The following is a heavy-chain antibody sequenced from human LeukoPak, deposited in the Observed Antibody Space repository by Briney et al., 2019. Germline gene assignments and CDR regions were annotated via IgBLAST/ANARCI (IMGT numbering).Heavy chain of an antibody. D-gene: IGHD3-10*01. Sequence: SETLSLTCTVSGGSISSYYWSWIRQPPGKGLEWIGYIYYSGSTNYNPSLKSRATISVDTSKNQFSLKLSSVTAADTAVYYCASSMVRGVTYDYWGQGTLVTVSS. CDR3: ASSMVRGVTYDY. CDR1: GGSISSYY. V-gene: IGHV4-59*01. J-gene: IGHJ4*02. CDR2: IYYSGST.